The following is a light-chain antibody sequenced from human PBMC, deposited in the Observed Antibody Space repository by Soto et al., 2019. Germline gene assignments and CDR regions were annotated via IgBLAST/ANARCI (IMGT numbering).Light chain of an antibody. J-gene: IGKJ2*01. V-gene: IGKV3-15*01. CDR3: QQYNNWRPGYT. CDR2: GAS. CDR1: QSVSSN. Sequence: EIVMTQSPATLSVSPGERATLSCRASQSVSSNLAWYQQTPGQAPRLLIYGASTRATGIPARFSGSGSGTEFTLTISSLQSEDFAVYYCQQYNNWRPGYTCGQVTKLEIK.